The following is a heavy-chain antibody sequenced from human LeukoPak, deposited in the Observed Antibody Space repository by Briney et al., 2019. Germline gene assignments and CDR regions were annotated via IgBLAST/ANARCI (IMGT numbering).Heavy chain of an antibody. CDR1: GFTFSSSG. CDR2: ISYDGSNK. CDR3: AKEGVAGPPLDDY. D-gene: IGHD6-19*01. V-gene: IGHV3-30*18. Sequence: PGGSLRLSCAASGFTFSSSGMHWVRQAPGKGLEWVAVISYDGSNKYYADSVKGRFTISRDNSKNTLYLQMNSLRAEDTAVYYCAKEGVAGPPLDDYWGQGTLVTVSS. J-gene: IGHJ4*02.